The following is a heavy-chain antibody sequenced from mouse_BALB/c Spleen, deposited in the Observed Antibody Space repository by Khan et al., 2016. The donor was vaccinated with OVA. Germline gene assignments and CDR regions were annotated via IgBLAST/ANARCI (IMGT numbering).Heavy chain of an antibody. D-gene: IGHD6-1*01. Sequence: QVQLQQSGAELVKPGASVKLSCKASGYTFSSYYMYWVKQRPGQGLEWIGGINPSNDVTNFNEKFKTKATLTVDKSSSTAYMQLSSLTSEDSAVYYCTRSGDASPVAFRGQGTLVTVSA. CDR1: GYTFSSYY. V-gene: IGHV1S81*02. J-gene: IGHJ3*01. CDR3: TRSGDASPVAF. CDR2: INPSNDVT.